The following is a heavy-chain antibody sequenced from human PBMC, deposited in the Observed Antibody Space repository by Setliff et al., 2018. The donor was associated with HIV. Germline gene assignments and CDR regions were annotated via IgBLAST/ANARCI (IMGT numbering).Heavy chain of an antibody. V-gene: IGHV4-34*01. Sequence: KSSETLSLTCAVYGGSFGAYYWSWIRQTPGKGLEWIGNIYDSESTYYNPSLKSRVTISVDTSKNHFSLKLNSVTAADTAVYYCARAPGPYGDYNWFDPWGQGALVTVSS. D-gene: IGHD4-17*01. CDR1: GGSFGAYY. CDR2: IYDSEST. CDR3: ARAPGPYGDYNWFDP. J-gene: IGHJ5*02.